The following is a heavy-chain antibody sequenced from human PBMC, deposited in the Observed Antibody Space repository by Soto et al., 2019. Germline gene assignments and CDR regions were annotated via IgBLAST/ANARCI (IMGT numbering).Heavy chain of an antibody. D-gene: IGHD3-10*01. V-gene: IGHV3-23*01. J-gene: IGHJ4*02. Sequence: GGSLRLSCAASGFSFRSYVMSWVRQAPGGGLEWVSAINGVSSNSYHADSVKGRFTISRDNTKNTLYLQMNSLRPEDTAVYYCAKGSGSSRPYYFDYWGQGTPVTVSS. CDR1: GFSFRSYV. CDR3: AKGSGSSRPYYFDY. CDR2: INGVSSNS.